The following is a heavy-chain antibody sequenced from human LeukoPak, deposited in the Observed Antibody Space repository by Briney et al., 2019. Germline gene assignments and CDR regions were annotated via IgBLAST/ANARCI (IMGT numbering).Heavy chain of an antibody. J-gene: IGHJ4*02. V-gene: IGHV3-23*01. CDR3: AKSRGKLRFLEWFCDY. Sequence: GGSLRLSCAASGFTFSSYAMSWVRQAPGKGLEWVSAISGSGGSTYYADSVKGRFTISRDNSKNTLYLQMNSLRAEDTAVYYCAKSRGKLRFLEWFCDYWGQGTLGTVSS. CDR2: ISGSGGST. CDR1: GFTFSSYA. D-gene: IGHD3-3*01.